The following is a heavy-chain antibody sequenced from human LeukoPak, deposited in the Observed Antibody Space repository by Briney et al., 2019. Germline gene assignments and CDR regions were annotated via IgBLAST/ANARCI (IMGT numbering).Heavy chain of an antibody. CDR1: GFTFSSYA. CDR2: ISYDGSNK. J-gene: IGHJ4*02. Sequence: GGSLRLSCAASGFTFSSYAMHWVRQASGKGLEWVAVISYDGSNKYYADSVKGRFTISRDNSKNTLYLQMNSLRAEDTAVYYCAREPTYYFDYWGQGTLVTVSS. CDR3: AREPTYYFDY. V-gene: IGHV3-30-3*01.